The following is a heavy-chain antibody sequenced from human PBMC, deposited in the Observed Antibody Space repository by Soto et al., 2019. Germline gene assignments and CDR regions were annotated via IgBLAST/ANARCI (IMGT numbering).Heavy chain of an antibody. CDR3: ARDGYYDSSGYYYYYGMDV. D-gene: IGHD3-22*01. V-gene: IGHV4-39*07. CDR1: GDTIINSSYY. Sequence: PSEALCLTCTVSGDTIINSSYYWGWNRQPPGKGLEWIANIYYSGITYCNPSLKSRVTISVDTSKNQFSLKLSSVTAADTAVYYCARDGYYDSSGYYYYYGMDVWGQGTTVTVSS. J-gene: IGHJ6*02. CDR2: IYYSGIT.